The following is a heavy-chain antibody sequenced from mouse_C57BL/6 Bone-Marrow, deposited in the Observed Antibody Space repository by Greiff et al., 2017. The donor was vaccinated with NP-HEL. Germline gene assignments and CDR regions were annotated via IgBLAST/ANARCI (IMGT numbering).Heavy chain of an antibody. CDR2: ISGGGGNT. D-gene: IGHD1-1*01. CDR1: GFTFSSYT. Sequence: DVQLVESGGGLVKPGGSLKLSCAASGFTFSSYTMSWVRQTPEKRLEWVATISGGGGNTYYPDSVKGRFTISRDNAKNTLYLQMSSLRSEDTALYYCARITTEAWFAYWGQGTLVTVSA. CDR3: ARITTEAWFAY. V-gene: IGHV5-9*01. J-gene: IGHJ3*01.